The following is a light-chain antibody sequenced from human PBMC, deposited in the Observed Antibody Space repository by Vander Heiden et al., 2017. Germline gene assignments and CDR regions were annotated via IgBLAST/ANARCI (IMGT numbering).Light chain of an antibody. CDR2: QDS. Sequence: SYELTQPPSVSVSPGPTARIPCSGDKSGDTYACWYQQKPGQSPVLVSYQDSKRPSGIPERFSGSNSGNTGTLTISGTQAMDEADYYCQAWDSSTGVVFGGGTKLTVL. CDR3: QAWDSSTGVV. CDR1: KSGDTY. J-gene: IGLJ2*01. V-gene: IGLV3-1*01.